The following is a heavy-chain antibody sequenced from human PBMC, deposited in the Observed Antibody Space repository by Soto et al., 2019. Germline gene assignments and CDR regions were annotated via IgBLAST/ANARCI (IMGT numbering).Heavy chain of an antibody. D-gene: IGHD3-22*01. J-gene: IGHJ4*02. Sequence: SETLSLTCTVSGGSISSSSYYWGWIRQPPGKGLEWIGTIYYSGNIYYNPSLKSRVTISVDTAKNQFSLQLTSVTAADTAVYFCARGMSGYYFDSSGYPNPGPFDYWGQGALVTVSS. CDR3: ARGMSGYYFDSSGYPNPGPFDY. CDR1: GGSISSSSYY. V-gene: IGHV4-39*07. CDR2: IYYSGNI.